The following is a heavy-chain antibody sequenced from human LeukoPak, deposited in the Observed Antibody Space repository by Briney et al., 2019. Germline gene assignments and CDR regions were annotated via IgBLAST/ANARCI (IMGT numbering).Heavy chain of an antibody. V-gene: IGHV3-21*04. Sequence: GGSLRLSCAASGFTFSTYNMNWVRQAPGKGLEWVSAISSSSSYIYYADSVKGRFTISRDNSKNTLYLQMNSLRAEDTAVYYCAKEPLFAYYFDYWGQGTLVTVSS. CDR3: AKEPLFAYYFDY. D-gene: IGHD3-3*01. J-gene: IGHJ4*02. CDR2: ISSSSSYI. CDR1: GFTFSTYN.